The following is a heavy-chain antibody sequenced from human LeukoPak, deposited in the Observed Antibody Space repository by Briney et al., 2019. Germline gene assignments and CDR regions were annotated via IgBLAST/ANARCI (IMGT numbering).Heavy chain of an antibody. J-gene: IGHJ4*02. Sequence: PSETLSLTCTVSGGSISSSSYYWGWIREPPGKGLEWISYISSSSSTIYYADSMKGRFTISRDNAQNSLYLQMNSLRAEDTAVYYCARVREIWEFYKGDFDYWGQGTLVTVSS. V-gene: IGHV3-48*04. CDR2: ISSSSSTI. CDR3: ARVREIWEFYKGDFDY. D-gene: IGHD3-10*01. CDR1: GGSISSSS.